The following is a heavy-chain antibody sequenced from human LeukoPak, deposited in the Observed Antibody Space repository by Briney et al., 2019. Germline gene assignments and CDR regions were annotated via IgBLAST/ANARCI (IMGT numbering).Heavy chain of an antibody. V-gene: IGHV1-69*06. Sequence: SVKVSCKASGGTLSSYAISWVRQAPGQGLEWMGGVTPIFGTANYAQKFRGRVTITADKSTSTAYMELSSLRSEDTAVYYCARDLGEPDSYGQTYWGQGTLVTVSS. CDR3: ARDLGEPDSYGQTY. D-gene: IGHD5-18*01. CDR2: VTPIFGTA. CDR1: GGTLSSYA. J-gene: IGHJ4*02.